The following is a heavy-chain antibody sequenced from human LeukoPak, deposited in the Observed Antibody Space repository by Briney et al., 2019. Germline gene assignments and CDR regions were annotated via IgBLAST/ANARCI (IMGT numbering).Heavy chain of an antibody. CDR3: TREGAPGSNYSGSGRPYTPSYYYYGMDV. Sequence: PGRSLRLSCTASGFTFGDYAMSWIRQAPVKGLDWVGFMRSKSHGGTTEYAASVKGRFTISRDDSKSIAYLQLNSMNTEDSAVYYCTREGAPGSNYSGSGRPYTPSYYYYGMDVWGQGTTVTVSS. V-gene: IGHV3-49*03. J-gene: IGHJ6*02. D-gene: IGHD3-10*01. CDR2: MRSKSHGGTT. CDR1: GFTFGDYA.